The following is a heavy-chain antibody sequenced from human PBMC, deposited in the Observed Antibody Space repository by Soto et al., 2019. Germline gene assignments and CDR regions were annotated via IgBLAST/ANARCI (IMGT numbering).Heavy chain of an antibody. CDR1: GFTFRTYA. V-gene: IGHV3-23*01. CDR2: ICGSGGDT. D-gene: IGHD5-12*01. J-gene: IGHJ4*02. Sequence: EVQWLESGGHLVQPAGSLKLAWAASGFTFRTYAMNLVRQAPGKGLELLSTICGSGGDTYYADSVKGRFTISRDNAKNTLYLPMNSLRVEDTAVYYCAKDLRGYSGYYVFGYWGKGTLVNVSS. CDR3: AKDLRGYSGYYVFGY.